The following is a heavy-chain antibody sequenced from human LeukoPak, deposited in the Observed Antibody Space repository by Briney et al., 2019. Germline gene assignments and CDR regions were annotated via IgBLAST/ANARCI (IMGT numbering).Heavy chain of an antibody. CDR2: IYYSGST. Sequence: PSETLSLTCTVSGGSTSSSSYYWGWIRQPPGKGLEWIGSIYYSGSTYYNPSLKSRVTISVDTSKNQFSLKLSSVTAADTAVYYCARVLQYYYNYMDVWGKGTTVTVSS. CDR3: ARVLQYYYNYMDV. J-gene: IGHJ6*03. CDR1: GGSTSSSSYY. D-gene: IGHD1-1*01. V-gene: IGHV4-39*07.